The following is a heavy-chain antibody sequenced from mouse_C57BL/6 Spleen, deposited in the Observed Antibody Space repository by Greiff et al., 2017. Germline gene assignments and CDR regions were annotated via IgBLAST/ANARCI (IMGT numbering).Heavy chain of an antibody. J-gene: IGHJ1*03. CDR1: GYTFTSYW. Sequence: QVQLQQPGAELVKPGASVKLSCKASGYTFTSYWMHWVKQRPGRGLEWIGRIDPSSGGTKYNEKFKSKATLTADKPSSTAYMQLSSLTSEDSAVYYGARKGDYSDYPYWYFDVWGTGTTVTVSS. CDR3: ARKGDYSDYPYWYFDV. CDR2: IDPSSGGT. V-gene: IGHV1-72*01. D-gene: IGHD2-13*01.